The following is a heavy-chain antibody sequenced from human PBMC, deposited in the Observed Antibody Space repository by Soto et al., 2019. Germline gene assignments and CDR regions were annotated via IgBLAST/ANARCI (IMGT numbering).Heavy chain of an antibody. Sequence: GGSLRLSCEASGFTFSGFDMYWVRQPTGKGLEWVATTGTAGDTYYAVSVEGRFTISRDNAKNSLSLQMHSLRAGDTAVYFCARGQEVGAHFFDSWGQGTQVTVSS. J-gene: IGHJ4*02. CDR3: ARGQEVGAHFFDS. CDR1: GFTFSGFD. D-gene: IGHD2-15*01. V-gene: IGHV3-13*01. CDR2: TGTAGDT.